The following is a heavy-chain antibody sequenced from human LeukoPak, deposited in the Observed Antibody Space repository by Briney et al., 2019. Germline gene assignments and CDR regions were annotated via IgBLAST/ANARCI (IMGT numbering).Heavy chain of an antibody. J-gene: IGHJ4*02. Sequence: KSSETLSLTCTVSGGSISSYYWTWIRQPPGKGLEWIGEIDHSGSTNYNPSLKSRVTISVDTSKNQFSLNLTSVTAADTAVYYCARPSGATPFKRFDFWGQGSLVTVSS. CDR3: ARPSGATPFKRFDF. V-gene: IGHV4-34*01. CDR1: GGSISSYY. CDR2: IDHSGST. D-gene: IGHD1-26*01.